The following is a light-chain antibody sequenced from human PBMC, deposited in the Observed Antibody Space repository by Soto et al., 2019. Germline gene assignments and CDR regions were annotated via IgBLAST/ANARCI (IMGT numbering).Light chain of an antibody. CDR1: SGHSSYA. CDR2: LNSDGSH. CDR3: QTWGTGIKV. V-gene: IGLV4-69*01. Sequence: QLVLTQSPSASASLGASVNLTCTLTSGHSSYAIAWHQQQPEKGPRYLMKLNSDGSHSKGDVIPDRFSGSSSGAERYLTISSLQSEDEADYYCQTWGTGIKVFGGGTKVTVL. J-gene: IGLJ3*02.